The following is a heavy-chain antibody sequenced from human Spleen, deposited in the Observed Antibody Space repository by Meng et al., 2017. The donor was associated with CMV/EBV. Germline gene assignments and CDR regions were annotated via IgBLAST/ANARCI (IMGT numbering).Heavy chain of an antibody. Sequence: GSLRLSCTVSGGSMSSSGYFWAWIRQPPGKGLEWIGNMHFSGSTYYNPSLESRVTISVDTSKNQFSLNLSSVIATDTAVYYCARLLGFYYDSSGSGLDYWGQGALVTVSS. CDR2: MHFSGST. J-gene: IGHJ4*02. V-gene: IGHV4-39*01. CDR1: GGSMSSSGYF. D-gene: IGHD3-22*01. CDR3: ARLLGFYYDSSGSGLDY.